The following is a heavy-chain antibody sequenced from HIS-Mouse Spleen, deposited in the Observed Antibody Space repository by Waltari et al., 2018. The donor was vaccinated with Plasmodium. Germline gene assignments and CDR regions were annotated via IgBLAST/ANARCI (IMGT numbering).Heavy chain of an antibody. CDR3: ARSLGIASSYWYFDL. J-gene: IGHJ2*01. CDR1: GYSISSGYY. CDR2: IYHSGGT. Sequence: QVQLQESGPGLVKPSETLSLTCTVSGYSISSGYYWGWIRQPPGKGLEWIGSIYHSGGTYYNPSLKSRVTISVDTSKNQFSLKLSSVTAVDTAVYYCARSLGIASSYWYFDLWGRGTLVTVSS. D-gene: IGHD2-15*01. V-gene: IGHV4-38-2*02.